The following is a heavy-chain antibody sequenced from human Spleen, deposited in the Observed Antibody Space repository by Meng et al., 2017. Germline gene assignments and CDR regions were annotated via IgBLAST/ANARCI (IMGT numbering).Heavy chain of an antibody. Sequence: GSLRLSCTVSGGSITSSSHYWSWIRQPPGKGLEWIGYVYYSGSTSYNPSLKSRVTISVDTSKNQFSLKLSSVTAADTAVYYCARGSSSWSFLFDYWGQGSLVTVSS. D-gene: IGHD6-13*01. CDR3: ARGSSSWSFLFDY. CDR2: VYYSGST. CDR1: GGSITSSSHY. V-gene: IGHV4-61*01. J-gene: IGHJ4*02.